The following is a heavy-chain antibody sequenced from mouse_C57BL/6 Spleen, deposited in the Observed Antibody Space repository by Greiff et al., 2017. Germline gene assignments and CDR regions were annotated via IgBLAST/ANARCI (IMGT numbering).Heavy chain of an antibody. J-gene: IGHJ1*03. CDR2: IYPSDSET. CDR3: ARAPRYYGSSYCWYFGV. Sequence: QVHVKQPGAELVRPGSSVKLSCKASGYTFTSYWMDWVKQRPGQGLEWIGSIYPSDSETHYNQKFKNKATLTVDKSSSTAYMQLSSLTSEDSAVYCCARAPRYYGSSYCWYFGVWGTGTTVTVSS. V-gene: IGHV1-61*01. D-gene: IGHD1-1*01. CDR1: GYTFTSYW.